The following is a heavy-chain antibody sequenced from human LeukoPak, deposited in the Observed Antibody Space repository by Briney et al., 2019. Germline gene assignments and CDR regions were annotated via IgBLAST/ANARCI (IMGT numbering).Heavy chain of an antibody. V-gene: IGHV3-33*06. J-gene: IGHJ4*02. D-gene: IGHD3-10*01. Sequence: SGGSLRLSCAASGFTFSNHGMHWVRQAPGKGPEWVALIWYDGSNKYYGDSVKGRFTISRDNSKNTLYLQMNSLRAEDTAIYYCAKSPYSYGSGGDYWGQGTLVTVSS. CDR2: IWYDGSNK. CDR1: GFTFSNHG. CDR3: AKSPYSYGSGGDY.